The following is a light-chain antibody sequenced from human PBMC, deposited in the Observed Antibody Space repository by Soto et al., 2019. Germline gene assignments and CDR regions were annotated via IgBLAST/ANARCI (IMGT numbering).Light chain of an antibody. CDR3: GSYTSSSTWV. J-gene: IGLJ3*02. CDR1: SSDVGGYNR. CDR2: EVS. Sequence: QSALTQPPSVSGSPGQSVTISCTGTSSDVGGYNRASWYKQPPGTAPKLIISEVSNRPSGVPDRFSGSRSGNTASLTISGLEAEDEADYYCGSYTSSSTWVFGGGTKLTVL. V-gene: IGLV2-18*02.